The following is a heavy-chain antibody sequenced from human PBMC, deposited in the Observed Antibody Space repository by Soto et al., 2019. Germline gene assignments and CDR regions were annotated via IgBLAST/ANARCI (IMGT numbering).Heavy chain of an antibody. J-gene: IGHJ4*02. CDR3: AKQIATGTALYDY. CDR2: VSASGLNT. V-gene: IGHV3-23*01. CDR1: GFTFSTYA. D-gene: IGHD6-13*01. Sequence: GASVKVSCAASGFTFSTYAMAWVRQVPGKGLEWVSGVSASGLNTDYADPVKGRFYISRDNSKNTVSLHMNSLRAEDTAVYYCAKQIATGTALYDYWGQGSLVTVSS.